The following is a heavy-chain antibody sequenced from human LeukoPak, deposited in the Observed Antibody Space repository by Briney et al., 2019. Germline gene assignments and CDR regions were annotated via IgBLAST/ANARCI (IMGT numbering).Heavy chain of an antibody. CDR2: ISAYNGNT. CDR1: GYTFTSYG. J-gene: IGHJ4*02. D-gene: IGHD3-10*01. V-gene: IGHV1-18*04. CDR3: ARDKYYYYGSGSYDDTFDY. Sequence: ASVKVSCKASGYTFTSYGISWVRQAPGQGLEWMGWISAYNGNTNYAQKLQGRVIMTTDTSTSTAYMELRSLRSDDTAVYYCARDKYYYYGSGSYDDTFDYWGQGTLVTVSS.